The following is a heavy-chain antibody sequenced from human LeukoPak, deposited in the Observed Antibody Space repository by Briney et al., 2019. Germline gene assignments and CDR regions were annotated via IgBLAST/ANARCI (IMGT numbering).Heavy chain of an antibody. Sequence: PGGSLRLSCAASGFTFRTYWMSWVRQAPGKGLEWVANIKQDGSEKYYVDSVKDRFTISRDNAKNSLYLQMNSLRVEDTAVYYCAGGRLGANDYWGQGTLVTVSS. D-gene: IGHD1-26*01. CDR1: GFTFRTYW. CDR3: AGGRLGANDY. CDR2: IKQDGSEK. V-gene: IGHV3-7*01. J-gene: IGHJ4*02.